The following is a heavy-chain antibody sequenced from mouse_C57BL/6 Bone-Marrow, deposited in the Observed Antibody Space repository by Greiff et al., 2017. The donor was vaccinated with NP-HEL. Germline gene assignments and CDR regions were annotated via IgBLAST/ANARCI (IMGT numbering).Heavy chain of an antibody. CDR2: ISYSGST. D-gene: IGHD1-1*01. Sequence: EVQLQESGPGMVKPSQSLSLTCTVTGYSITSGYDWHWIRHFPGNKLEWMGYISYSGSTNYNPSLKSRISITHDTSKNHFFLKLNSVTTEDTATYYCARGDYGSFAYWGQGTLVTVSA. CDR1: GYSITSGYD. CDR3: ARGDYGSFAY. J-gene: IGHJ3*01. V-gene: IGHV3-1*01.